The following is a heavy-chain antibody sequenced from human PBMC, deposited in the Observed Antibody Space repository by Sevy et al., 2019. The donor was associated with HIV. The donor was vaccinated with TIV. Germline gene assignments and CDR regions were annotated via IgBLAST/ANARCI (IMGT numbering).Heavy chain of an antibody. V-gene: IGHV1-2*02. J-gene: IGHJ4*02. CDR2: INPDSGGL. Sequence: ASVKVSCKASGYTFTGYYMHWMRQAPGQGLEWMGWINPDSGGLTYPPKFQGRVTLTRDTSISTAYMDLSRLKSDDTAVYYCVRDDRDRYFEYWGQGTLVTVSS. CDR3: VRDDRDRYFEY. CDR1: GYTFTGYY.